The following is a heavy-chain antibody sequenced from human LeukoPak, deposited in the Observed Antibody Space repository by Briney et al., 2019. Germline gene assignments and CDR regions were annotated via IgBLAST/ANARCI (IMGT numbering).Heavy chain of an antibody. J-gene: IGHJ3*02. CDR2: ISSTSNHR. CDR3: ATRVTADSYAVFDR. CDR1: GCSFRSFS. D-gene: IGHD2-21*02. V-gene: IGHV3-21*06. Sequence: GGSLRLSCAASGCSFRSFSMTWVRQAPGKGLEWVAAISSTSNHRYHADSVKGRFSISRDNDKNSRFLEMNSLRAEDTALYYCATRVTADSYAVFDRSSQGTMLTVSS.